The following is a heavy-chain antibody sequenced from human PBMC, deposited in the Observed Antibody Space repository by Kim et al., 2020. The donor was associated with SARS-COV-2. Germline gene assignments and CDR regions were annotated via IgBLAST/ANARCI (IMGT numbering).Heavy chain of an antibody. CDR1: GYTFSAYY. CDR2: INPNNVDT. V-gene: IGHV1-2*02. D-gene: IGHD1-26*01. CDR3: AREVSGGVGAEAY. J-gene: IGHJ4*02. Sequence: ASVKVSCKASGYTFSAYYIHWVRQAPGQGLEWMGWINPNNVDTNYAQKFQGRVTMTRDTSISTAYMELTRVTSDDTAVYYCAREVSGGVGAEAYWGQGTQITVSS.